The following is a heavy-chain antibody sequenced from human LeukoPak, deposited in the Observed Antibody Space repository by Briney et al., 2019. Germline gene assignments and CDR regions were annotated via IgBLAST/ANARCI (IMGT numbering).Heavy chain of an antibody. CDR3: ARGGAYGSESYSFDY. J-gene: IGHJ4*02. CDR2: INPKSGGT. V-gene: IGHV1-2*02. CDR1: GYTFIAYY. Sequence: ASVKVSCKASGYTFIAYYIHWVRQAPGQGLEWMGWINPKSGGTNYAQKFQGRVTMTRDTSITTAYMEPSRLRLDDTAIYYCARGGAYGSESYSFDYWGQGTLVTVSS. D-gene: IGHD3-10*01.